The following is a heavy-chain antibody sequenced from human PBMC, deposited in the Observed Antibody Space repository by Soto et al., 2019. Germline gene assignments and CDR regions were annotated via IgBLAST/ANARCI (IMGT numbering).Heavy chain of an antibody. D-gene: IGHD1-26*01. CDR1: GDSVSSDRYF. J-gene: IGHJ5*02. CDR2: ISYTGDT. Sequence: SETLSLTCSVSGDSVSSDRYFWTWIRQPPGEGLEWIAYISYTGDTNYNPSLKSRVTISVDTSRNQFSLTLTSVTAADTAVYFCERIVVGATVDLWGQGSLVTVSS. V-gene: IGHV4-61*01. CDR3: ERIVVGATVDL.